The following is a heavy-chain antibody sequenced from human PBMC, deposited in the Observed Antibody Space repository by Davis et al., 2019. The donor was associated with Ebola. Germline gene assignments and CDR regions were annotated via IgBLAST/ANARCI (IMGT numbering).Heavy chain of an antibody. Sequence: GGSLRLSCAASGFTFSGSAMHWVRQAPGKGLEWVSYISSSGSTIYYADSVKGRFTISRDNAKNSLYLQMNSLRAEDTAVYYCARGLAARRYYYGMDVWGQGTTVTVSS. V-gene: IGHV3-48*04. D-gene: IGHD6-6*01. J-gene: IGHJ6*02. CDR2: ISSSGSTI. CDR1: GFTFSGSA. CDR3: ARGLAARRYYYGMDV.